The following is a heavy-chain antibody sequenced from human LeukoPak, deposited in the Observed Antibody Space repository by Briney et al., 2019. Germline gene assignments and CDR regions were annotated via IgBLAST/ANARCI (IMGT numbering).Heavy chain of an antibody. CDR2: IYHSGST. CDR1: GGSISSSNW. V-gene: IGHV4-4*02. J-gene: IGHJ5*02. D-gene: IGHD6-19*01. CDR3: ARRDPGYSSGRYRVCRCFDP. Sequence: SETLSLTCAVSGGSISSSNWWSWVRQPPGKGLEWIGEIYHSGSTNYNPSLKSRVTISVDKSKNQLSLKLSSVTAADTAVYYCARRDPGYSSGRYRVCRCFDPWGQGTLVTVSS.